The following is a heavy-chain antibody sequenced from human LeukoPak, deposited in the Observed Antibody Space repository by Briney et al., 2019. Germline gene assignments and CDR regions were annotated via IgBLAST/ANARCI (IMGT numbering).Heavy chain of an antibody. CDR3: AGGGPRSYSSGFG. J-gene: IGHJ4*02. D-gene: IGHD3-22*01. CDR2: IYYSGST. CDR1: GGSISSGGYY. Sequence: SETLSLTCTVSGGSISSGGYYWSWIRQHPGKGLEWIGYIYYSGSTYYNPSLKSRVTISVDTSKNQFSLKLSSVTAADTAVYYCAGGGPRSYSSGFGWGQGTLVTVSS. V-gene: IGHV4-31*03.